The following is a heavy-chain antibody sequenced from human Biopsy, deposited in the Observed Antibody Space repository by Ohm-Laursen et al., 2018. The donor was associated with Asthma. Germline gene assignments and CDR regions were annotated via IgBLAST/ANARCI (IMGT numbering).Heavy chain of an antibody. V-gene: IGHV3-30*18. D-gene: IGHD4-17*01. CDR3: AKRRGYSDDFDY. J-gene: IGHJ4*01. Sequence: SLRLSCTATGFTFSRYAIHWVRQAPGKGLEWVAVISHDGQTQHYAESVKGRFALSRDNSQNTLYLQMISLRTDDTAVYYCAKRRGYSDDFDYWGHGTLVTVSS. CDR2: ISHDGQTQ. CDR1: GFTFSRYA.